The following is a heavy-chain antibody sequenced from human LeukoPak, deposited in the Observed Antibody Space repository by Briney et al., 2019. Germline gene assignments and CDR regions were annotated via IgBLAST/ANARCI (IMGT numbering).Heavy chain of an antibody. Sequence: SVKVSCKASGGTFSSYAISWVRQAPGQGLEWMGRIIPILGIANYAQKFQGRVTITADKSTSTAYMELSSLRSEDTAVYYCARRGFGGEPRPFDYWGQGSLVTVSS. J-gene: IGHJ4*02. CDR2: IIPILGIA. CDR1: GGTFSSYA. V-gene: IGHV1-69*04. CDR3: ARRGFGGEPRPFDY. D-gene: IGHD3-16*01.